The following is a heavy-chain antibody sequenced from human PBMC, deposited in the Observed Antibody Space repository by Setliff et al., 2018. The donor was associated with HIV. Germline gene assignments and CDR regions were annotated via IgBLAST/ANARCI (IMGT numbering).Heavy chain of an antibody. Sequence: PSETLSLTCTVSGDSINTHSWSWIRQPPGKGLEWIGCISHRGNTNFNPSLNSRVTISLDTSKNQCSLRLTSLTAADTAIYYCARSTVGAGASFPWGRGILVTVSS. CDR1: GDSINTHS. J-gene: IGHJ5*02. CDR3: ARSTVGAGASFP. CDR2: ISHRGNT. V-gene: IGHV4-59*11. D-gene: IGHD1-26*01.